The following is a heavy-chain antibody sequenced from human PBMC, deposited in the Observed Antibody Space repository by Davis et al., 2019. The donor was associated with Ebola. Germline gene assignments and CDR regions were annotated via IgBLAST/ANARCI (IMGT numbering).Heavy chain of an antibody. D-gene: IGHD3-3*01. CDR1: GFTFSSYW. CDR3: ARDLSLEWLLFDYFDY. Sequence: PGGSLRLSCAASGFTFSSYWMSWVRQAPGKGLEWVANIKQDGSEKYYVDSVKGRFTISRDNAKNSLYLQMNSLRAEDTAVYYCARDLSLEWLLFDYFDYWGQGTLVTVSS. V-gene: IGHV3-7*03. CDR2: IKQDGSEK. J-gene: IGHJ4*02.